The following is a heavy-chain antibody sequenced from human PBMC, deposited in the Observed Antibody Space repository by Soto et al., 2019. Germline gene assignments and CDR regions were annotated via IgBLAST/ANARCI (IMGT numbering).Heavy chain of an antibody. Sequence: PSETLSLTCTVSGGSISSYYWSGIRQPPGKGLDWIGYIYYSGTTDYNPSLKSRVTISIDTSKSQFSLKLSSVTAADTAVYYCARGPMVRGFTAIDYWGQGTLVTVSS. D-gene: IGHD3-10*01. CDR3: ARGPMVRGFTAIDY. CDR2: IYYSGTT. J-gene: IGHJ4*02. CDR1: GGSISSYY. V-gene: IGHV4-59*01.